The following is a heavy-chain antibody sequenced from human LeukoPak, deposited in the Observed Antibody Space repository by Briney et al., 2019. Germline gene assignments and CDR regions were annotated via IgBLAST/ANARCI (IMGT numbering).Heavy chain of an antibody. CDR1: GFSFSTYS. J-gene: IGHJ4*02. D-gene: IGHD6-19*01. CDR2: ITSTSTTI. V-gene: IGHV3-48*04. Sequence: GSLRLSCAGSGFSFSTYSMSWVRQAPGKRLEWVSYITSTSTTIYYADSVKGRFTISRDNAKSSLYLQMNSLRPEDTAVYYCARDRGYSSGAYYFDSWGQGTLVTVSS. CDR3: ARDRGYSSGAYYFDS.